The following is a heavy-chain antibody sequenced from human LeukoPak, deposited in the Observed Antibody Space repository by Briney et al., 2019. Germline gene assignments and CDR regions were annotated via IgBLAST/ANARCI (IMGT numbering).Heavy chain of an antibody. J-gene: IGHJ6*02. CDR2: ISTDGSST. D-gene: IGHD2/OR15-2a*01. V-gene: IGHV3-74*01. Sequence: GGSLRLSCAVSGFTFSSYRMHWLRQAPGKGLVWVSRISTDGSSTSYADSVKGRFTISRDNGKNTLYLQMNSLRAEDTAVYYCASYLTSIPSGMDVWGQGTTVTVSS. CDR3: ASYLTSIPSGMDV. CDR1: GFTFSSYR.